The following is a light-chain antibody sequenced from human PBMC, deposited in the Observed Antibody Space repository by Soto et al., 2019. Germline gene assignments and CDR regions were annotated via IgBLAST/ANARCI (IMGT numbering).Light chain of an antibody. V-gene: IGKV3-20*01. J-gene: IGKJ5*01. CDR2: DAS. CDR3: QQYGTLIT. CDR1: QSLGNTY. Sequence: EIVLTQSPGTLSLSPGERATLSCRASQSLGNTYLAWYQRKPGQAPRLLIYDASSRATDIPDRFSGSGAGPDFTLTIRRLEPEDSAVYYCQQYGTLITFGQGTRLEFK.